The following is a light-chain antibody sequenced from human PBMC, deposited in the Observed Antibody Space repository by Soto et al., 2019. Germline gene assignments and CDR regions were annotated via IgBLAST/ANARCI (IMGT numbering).Light chain of an antibody. J-gene: IGKJ1*01. CDR2: GAS. Sequence: EIVLTQSPATLSLSPGERATLSCRASQSVSSYLAWYQQKPGQAPRLLIYGASSRATGIPDRFSGSGSGTDFTLTISRLEPEDSAVYYCQQYGSSPQTFGQGTKADIK. CDR1: QSVSSY. CDR3: QQYGSSPQT. V-gene: IGKV3-20*01.